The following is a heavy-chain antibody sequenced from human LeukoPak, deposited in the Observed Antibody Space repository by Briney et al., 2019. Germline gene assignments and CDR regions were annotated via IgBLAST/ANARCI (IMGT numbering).Heavy chain of an antibody. CDR2: ISSTTSYI. J-gene: IGHJ4*02. CDR1: GFTFSSYS. CDR3: ARGGVLSSSGSFDY. D-gene: IGHD6-19*01. V-gene: IGHV3-21*01. Sequence: GGSLRLSCAASGFTFSSYSMTWVRQAPGKGLEWVSSISSTTSYIYYADSVKGRFTISRDNAKNSLYLQMNSLSAEDTAVYYCARGGVLSSSGSFDYWGQGTRVTVSS.